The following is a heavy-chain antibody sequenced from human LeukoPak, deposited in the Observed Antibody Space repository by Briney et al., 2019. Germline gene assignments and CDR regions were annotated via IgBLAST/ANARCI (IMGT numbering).Heavy chain of an antibody. CDR2: ISYDGSNQ. D-gene: IGHD2-15*01. Sequence: GGSLRLSCAASGFTFSSYEMNWVRQAPGKGLEWVAVISYDGSNQYYADSVKGRFTISRDNSKNTLYLQMNSLKTEDTAVYYCARGGDCATCFDYWGQGTLVTVSS. V-gene: IGHV3-30*04. CDR1: GFTFSSYE. CDR3: ARGGDCATCFDY. J-gene: IGHJ4*02.